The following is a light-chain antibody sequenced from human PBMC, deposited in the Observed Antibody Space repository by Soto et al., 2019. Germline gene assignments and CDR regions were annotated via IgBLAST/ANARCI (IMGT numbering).Light chain of an antibody. CDR1: QSLSSSF. CDR2: GAS. Sequence: EVVLTQSPGTLSLSPGERATLSCRASQSLSSSFLAWYQQAPGQAPRLLIYGASSRATGIPDRFSGSGSGTDFTLTISRLEPEDFEVYYCQQFNYSPWTFGQGTKVDIK. V-gene: IGKV3-20*01. CDR3: QQFNYSPWT. J-gene: IGKJ1*01.